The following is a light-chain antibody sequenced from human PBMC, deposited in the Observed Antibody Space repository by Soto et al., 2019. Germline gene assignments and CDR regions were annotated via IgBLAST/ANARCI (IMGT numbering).Light chain of an antibody. V-gene: IGKV3-20*01. CDR1: QSVSSSS. CDR3: QQYGSSLTWT. Sequence: EIVLTQSPGTLSLSPGERATFSCRASQSVSSSSLAWYQKKPGQAPRLLIYGASSRAAGVPERFSGSGSGTDFPLTISRLEPEDFAVYYCQQYGSSLTWTFGQGTKVEIQ. J-gene: IGKJ1*01. CDR2: GAS.